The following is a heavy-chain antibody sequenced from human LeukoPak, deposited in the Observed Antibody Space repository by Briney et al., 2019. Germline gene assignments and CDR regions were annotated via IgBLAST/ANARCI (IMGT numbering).Heavy chain of an antibody. CDR1: GFTFRDFA. CDR2: LSGSGGST. D-gene: IGHD6-19*01. J-gene: IGHJ4*02. CDR3: ASGSGWVFEY. V-gene: IGHV3-23*01. Sequence: GGSLRLSCAASGFTFRDFAMTWVRQAPGKGLEWVASLSGSGGSTYYADSVKGRFTISKDNSKNTLYFQMNSLRAEDTAVYYCASGSGWVFEYWGQGTLVTVSS.